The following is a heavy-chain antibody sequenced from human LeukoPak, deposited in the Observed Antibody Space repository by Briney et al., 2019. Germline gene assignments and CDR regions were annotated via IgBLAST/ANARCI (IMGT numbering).Heavy chain of an antibody. D-gene: IGHD2-2*01. J-gene: IGHJ6*02. CDR2: ISYDGSNK. CDR1: GFTFSSYA. V-gene: IGHV3-30-3*01. Sequence: GGSLRLSCAASGFTFSSYAMHWVRQAPGKGLEWVAVISYDGSNKYYADSVKGRFTISRDNSQNTLYLQMNSLRAEDTAVYYCARLGYCSSTSCPGDRYGMDVWGQGTTVTVSS. CDR3: ARLGYCSSTSCPGDRYGMDV.